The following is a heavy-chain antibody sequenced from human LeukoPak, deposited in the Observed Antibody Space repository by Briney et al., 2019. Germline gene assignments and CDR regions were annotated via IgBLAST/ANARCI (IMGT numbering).Heavy chain of an antibody. CDR2: ISSSSSYI. CDR3: ARDVIAAAGTDS. CDR1: GFTFSSYS. J-gene: IGHJ4*02. V-gene: IGHV3-21*01. D-gene: IGHD6-13*01. Sequence: GGSLRPSCAASGFTFSSYSMNWVRQAPGKGLEWVSSISSSSSYIYYADSVKGRFTISRDNAKNSLYLQMNSLRAEDTAVYYCARDVIAAAGTDSWGQGTLVTVSS.